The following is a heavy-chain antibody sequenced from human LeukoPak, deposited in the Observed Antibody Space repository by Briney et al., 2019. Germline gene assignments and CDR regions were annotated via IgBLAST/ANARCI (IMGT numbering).Heavy chain of an antibody. CDR1: GFTVSSNY. J-gene: IGHJ4*02. V-gene: IGHV4-4*02. Sequence: GSLRLSCAASGFTVSSNYMSWVRQPPGKGLEWIGEIYHSGSTNYNPSLKSRVTISVDKSKNQFSLKLSSVTAADTAVYYCATMIAAAGRRPFDYWGQGTLVTVSS. CDR3: ATMIAAAGRRPFDY. D-gene: IGHD6-13*01. CDR2: IYHSGST.